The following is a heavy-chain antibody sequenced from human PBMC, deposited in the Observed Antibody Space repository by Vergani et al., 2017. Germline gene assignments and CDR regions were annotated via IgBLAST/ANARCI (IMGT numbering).Heavy chain of an antibody. Sequence: QVQLVQSGAEVKKPGSSVKVSCKASGGTFSSYTISWVRQAPGQGVEWMGRIIPILGIANYAQKFQGRVTITADKSTSTAYMELSSLRSEDTAVYYCARDRAAAGTEASFDYWGQGTLVTVSS. V-gene: IGHV1-69*08. CDR2: IIPILGIA. CDR1: GGTFSSYT. J-gene: IGHJ4*02. CDR3: ARDRAAAGTEASFDY. D-gene: IGHD6-13*01.